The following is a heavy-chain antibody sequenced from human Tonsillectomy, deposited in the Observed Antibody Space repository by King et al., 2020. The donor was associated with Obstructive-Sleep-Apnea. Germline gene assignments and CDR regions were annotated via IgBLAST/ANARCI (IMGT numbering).Heavy chain of an antibody. Sequence: WWSWVRQPPGKGLEWIGEIYHSGSTNYNPSLKSRVTISVDKSKNQFSLKLSSVTAADTAVYYCARDHGYCSGGSCYGWFDPWGQGTLVTVSS. CDR1: W. J-gene: IGHJ5*02. CDR2: IYHSGST. V-gene: IGHV4-4*02. D-gene: IGHD2-15*01. CDR3: ARDHGYCSGGSCYGWFDP.